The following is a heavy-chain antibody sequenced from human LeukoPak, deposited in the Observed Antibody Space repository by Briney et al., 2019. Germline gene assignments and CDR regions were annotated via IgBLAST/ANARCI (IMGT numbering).Heavy chain of an antibody. Sequence: ASVKVSCKASGYTFTGYYMHWVRQAPGQGLEWMGWINPNSGGTNYAQKFQGRVTMTRDTSISTAYMELSRLRSDDTAVYYCARSENAEGLLWFGELRTWGQGTLVTVSS. CDR2: INPNSGGT. D-gene: IGHD3-10*01. J-gene: IGHJ5*02. CDR1: GYTFTGYY. CDR3: ARSENAEGLLWFGELRT. V-gene: IGHV1-2*02.